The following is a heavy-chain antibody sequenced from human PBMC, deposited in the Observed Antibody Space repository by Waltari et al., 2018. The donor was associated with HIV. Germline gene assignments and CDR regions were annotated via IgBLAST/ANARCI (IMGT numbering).Heavy chain of an antibody. J-gene: IGHJ4*02. CDR1: GFTCSSYI. Sequence: EVQLVESGGGLVTPGGSLRLSCAASGFTCSSYIMNWVRQAPGKGLEWVSSIASSSSSYIYYAESVRGRFTISRDNAKNSLYLQMSSLRAEDTAVYYCAREMATVYVDYWGQGTLVTVSP. CDR2: IASSSSSYI. D-gene: IGHD5-12*01. CDR3: AREMATVYVDY. V-gene: IGHV3-21*01.